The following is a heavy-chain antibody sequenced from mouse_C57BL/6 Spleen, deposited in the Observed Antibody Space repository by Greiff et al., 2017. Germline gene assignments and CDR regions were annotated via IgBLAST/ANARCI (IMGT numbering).Heavy chain of an antibody. D-gene: IGHD3-2*02. V-gene: IGHV1-42*01. CDR2: INPSTGGT. Sequence: VHVKQSGPELVKPGASVKISCKASGYSFTGYYMNWVKQSPEKSLEWIGEINPSTGGTTYNQKFKAKATLTVDKSSSTAYMQLKSLTSEDSAVYYCARRLYDYYAMDYWGQGTSVTVSS. CDR1: GYSFTGYY. CDR3: ARRLYDYYAMDY. J-gene: IGHJ4*01.